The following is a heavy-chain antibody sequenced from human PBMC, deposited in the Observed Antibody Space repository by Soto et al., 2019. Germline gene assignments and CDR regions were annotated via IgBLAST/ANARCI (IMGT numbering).Heavy chain of an antibody. Sequence: QVQLVQSGAEVKKPGSSVKVSCKASGGTFSSYAISWVRQAPGQGLEWMGGIIPIFGTENYAQKFQGRVRITAEKSTSTAYMELSSLRSEDSAVYYCGSASEVHNDLWSGSPFACWGQGSLVTDCS. V-gene: IGHV1-69*06. J-gene: IGHJ4*02. CDR1: GGTFSSYA. CDR2: IIPIFGTE. CDR3: GSASEVHNDLWSGSPFAC. D-gene: IGHD3-3*01.